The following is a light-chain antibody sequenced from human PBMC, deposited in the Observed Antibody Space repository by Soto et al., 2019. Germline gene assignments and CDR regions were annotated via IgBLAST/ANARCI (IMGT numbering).Light chain of an antibody. V-gene: IGKV3-20*01. Sequence: EIVLTQSPGTLSLSPGERATLSCRASESFANTYLAWYQQKPGQAPRLLIYVASSRATGVPDRFSGSTSGTDLTFTFRISRLEPEDSAVYYCQQYGSSPLTFGQGTKVEIK. CDR2: VAS. J-gene: IGKJ1*01. CDR1: ESFANTY. CDR3: QQYGSSPLT.